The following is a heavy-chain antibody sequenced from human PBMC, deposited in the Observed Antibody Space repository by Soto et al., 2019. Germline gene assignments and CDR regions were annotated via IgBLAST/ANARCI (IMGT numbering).Heavy chain of an antibody. Sequence: QVQLVQSGAEVKKPGSSVKVSCKASAGTFRRYTISWVRQAPGQGLEWMGRIIPILGIANYAQKFQGRVTITADKFTSTASMELSSLRSEYTAVYYCAGVAGVGYYGIDVSGQGTTVTVTS. CDR1: AGTFRRYT. J-gene: IGHJ6*02. CDR2: IIPILGIA. D-gene: IGHD1-26*01. CDR3: AGVAGVGYYGIDV. V-gene: IGHV1-69*02.